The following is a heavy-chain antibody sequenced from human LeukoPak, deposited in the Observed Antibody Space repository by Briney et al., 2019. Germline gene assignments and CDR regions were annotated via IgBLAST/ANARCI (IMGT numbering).Heavy chain of an antibody. CDR1: GFTFSSYA. CDR3: AKAGDYSSSWSRWYFDY. V-gene: IGHV3-23*01. CDR2: VSDTGSST. D-gene: IGHD6-13*01. J-gene: IGHJ4*02. Sequence: GGSLRLSCAASGFTFSSYAMHWVRQAPGKGLEWVSTVSDTGSSTYYADSVKGRFTISRDNSKNTLYLQMNSLRAEDTAVYYCAKAGDYSSSWSRWYFDYWGQGTLVTASS.